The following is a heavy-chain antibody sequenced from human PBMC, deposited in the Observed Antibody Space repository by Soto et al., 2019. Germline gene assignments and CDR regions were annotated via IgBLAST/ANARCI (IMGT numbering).Heavy chain of an antibody. Sequence: VQLVESGGVVVQPGGSLRLSCAASGFTFDDYTMHWVRQAPGKGLEWVSLISWDGGSTYYADSVKGRFTISRDNSKNSLYLKMNSLRTEDTALYYCAKDLAARPPGYGMDVWGQGTTVTVSS. CDR1: GFTFDDYT. CDR3: AKDLAARPPGYGMDV. J-gene: IGHJ6*02. V-gene: IGHV3-43*01. CDR2: ISWDGGST. D-gene: IGHD6-6*01.